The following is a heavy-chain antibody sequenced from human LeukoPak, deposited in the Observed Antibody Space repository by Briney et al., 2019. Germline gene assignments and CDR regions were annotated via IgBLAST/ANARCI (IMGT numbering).Heavy chain of an antibody. CDR3: ARSADILTGYYD. CDR2: IIPIFGIA. J-gene: IGHJ4*02. D-gene: IGHD3-9*01. V-gene: IGHV1-69*13. Sequence: ASVNVSFKASGGTFSIYAISWVRQAPGQGLEWMGGIIPIFGIANYAQKFQGRVTITADESTSTAYMELSSLRSEDTAVYYCARSADILTGYYDWGQGTLVTVSS. CDR1: GGTFSIYA.